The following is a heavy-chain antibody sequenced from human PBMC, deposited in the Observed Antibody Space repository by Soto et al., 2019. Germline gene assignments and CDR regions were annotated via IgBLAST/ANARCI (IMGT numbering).Heavy chain of an antibody. V-gene: IGHV1-8*01. CDR3: AREAPALGNHY. CDR1: GYTFTSYD. D-gene: IGHD7-27*01. J-gene: IGHJ4*02. CDR2: MNPNSGKT. Sequence: QVQLVQSGAEVKKPGASVKVSCKAYGYTFTSYDINWVRQATGQGLEWMGGMNPNSGKTGYAQKFQGKVTMPMNISMTTAYLELSNLSSKDTAVYYCAREAPALGNHYCGQGTLVTVSS.